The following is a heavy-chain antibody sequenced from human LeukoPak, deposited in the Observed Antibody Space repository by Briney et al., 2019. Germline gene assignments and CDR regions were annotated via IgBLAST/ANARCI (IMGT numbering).Heavy chain of an antibody. V-gene: IGHV4-34*01. Sequence: PSETLSLTCAVYGGSFSGYYWSWIRQPPGKGLEWIGEINHSGSTNYNPSLKSRVTISVDTSKNQFSLKLSSVTAADTAVYYCARETTVTTRRPFDPWGQGTLVTVSS. CDR2: INHSGST. J-gene: IGHJ5*02. CDR1: GGSFSGYY. D-gene: IGHD4-17*01. CDR3: ARETTVTTRRPFDP.